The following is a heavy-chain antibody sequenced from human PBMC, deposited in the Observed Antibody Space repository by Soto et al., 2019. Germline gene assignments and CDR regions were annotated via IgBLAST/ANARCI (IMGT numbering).Heavy chain of an antibody. CDR3: ASTHSGDNLDY. Sequence: QVQLVQCGAEVKKLGASVKVSSKTSGYTFTSYDINWVRQATGQGLEWMGWMNRNTGNTGYAQKVQSGVTMTRNTSVCTAYMELSSLRSEDTAVYYCASTHSGDNLDYWGQGTLFTVSS. CDR2: MNRNTGNT. CDR1: GYTFTSYD. V-gene: IGHV1-8*01. J-gene: IGHJ4*02. D-gene: IGHD4-17*01.